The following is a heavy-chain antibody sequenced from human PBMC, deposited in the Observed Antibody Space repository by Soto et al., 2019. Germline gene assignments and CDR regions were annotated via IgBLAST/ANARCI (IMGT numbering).Heavy chain of an antibody. CDR2: IIPIFGTA. CDR1: GVTFSSYA. Sequence: GASVKVSCKASGVTFSSYAISWVRQAPGQGLEWMGGIIPIFGTANYAQKFQGRVTITADKSTSTAYMELSSLRSEDTAVYYCARGERERWLSYWGQGTLVTVSS. CDR3: ARGERERWLSY. D-gene: IGHD5-12*01. V-gene: IGHV1-69*06. J-gene: IGHJ4*02.